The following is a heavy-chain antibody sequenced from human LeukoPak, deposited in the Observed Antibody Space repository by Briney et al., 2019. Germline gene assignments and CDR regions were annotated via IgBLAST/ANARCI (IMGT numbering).Heavy chain of an antibody. CDR1: GYAITSGYY. CDR3: ARGKSRGSHLDY. J-gene: IGHJ4*02. Sequence: SETLSLTCTVSGYAITSGYYGGWIRRPPGKGREWIGSIYESGSTYYNPSLKSRVPISVDTSKNQFSLRMTSVTAADTDVNYCARGKSRGSHLDYWGQGTLVTVSS. V-gene: IGHV4-38-2*02. D-gene: IGHD3-10*01. CDR2: IYESGST.